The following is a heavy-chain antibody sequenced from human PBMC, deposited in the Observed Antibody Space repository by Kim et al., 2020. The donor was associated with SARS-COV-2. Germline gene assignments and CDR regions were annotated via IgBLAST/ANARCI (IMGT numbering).Heavy chain of an antibody. CDR1: GGSISSSNW. J-gene: IGHJ5*02. Sequence: SETLSLTCAASGGSISSSNWWSWVRQPPGKGLEWIGEIYHSGSTNYNPSLKSRVTISVDKSKNQFSLKLSSVTAADTAVYYCAGSTELAPFDPWGQGTLVTVSS. CDR3: AGSTELAPFDP. CDR2: IYHSGST. V-gene: IGHV4-4*02. D-gene: IGHD6-13*01.